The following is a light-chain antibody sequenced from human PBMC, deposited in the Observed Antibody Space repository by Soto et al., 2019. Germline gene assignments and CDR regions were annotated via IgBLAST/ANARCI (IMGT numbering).Light chain of an antibody. V-gene: IGKV3-15*01. CDR2: GAS. CDR3: QQYSNWPYT. Sequence: EIVMTQSPATLSLSPGERVTLSCRASQSVSSKLAWYQQKPGQAPRLLIYGASIRATDIPARFSGSGSGTEFTLTISRLQSEDFAIFYCQQYSNWPYTFGQGTKVDIK. J-gene: IGKJ2*01. CDR1: QSVSSK.